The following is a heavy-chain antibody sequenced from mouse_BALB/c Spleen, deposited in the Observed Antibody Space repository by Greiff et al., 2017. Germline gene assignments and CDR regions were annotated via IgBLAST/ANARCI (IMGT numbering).Heavy chain of an antibody. CDR3: NADYYGNPVAMDY. CDR1: GFNIKDYY. CDR2: IDPENGDT. Sequence: VQLQQSGAELVRSGASVKLSCTASGFNIKDYYMHWVKQRPEQGLEWIGWIDPENGDTEYAPKFQGKATMTADTSSNTAYLQLSSLTSEDTAVYYCNADYYGNPVAMDYWGQGTSVTVSS. D-gene: IGHD2-1*01. V-gene: IGHV14-4*02. J-gene: IGHJ4*01.